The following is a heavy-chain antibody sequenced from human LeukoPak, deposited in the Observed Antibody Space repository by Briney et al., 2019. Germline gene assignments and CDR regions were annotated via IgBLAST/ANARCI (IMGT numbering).Heavy chain of an antibody. D-gene: IGHD3-10*01. V-gene: IGHV3-11*01. CDR2: ISTSGSTI. Sequence: GGSLRLSCADSGFTFSDYYMSWIRQAPGKGLECVSYISTSGSTIYYADSMKGRFTISRDNAKNSLFLQMNSLRAEDTAVYYCAKATYYYASGVTSLGMDVWGQGTTVTVSS. CDR3: AKATYYYASGVTSLGMDV. CDR1: GFTFSDYY. J-gene: IGHJ6*02.